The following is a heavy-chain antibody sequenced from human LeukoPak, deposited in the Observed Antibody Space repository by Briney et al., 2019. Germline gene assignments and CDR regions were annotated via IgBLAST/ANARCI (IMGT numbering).Heavy chain of an antibody. Sequence: SETLSLTCSVSGGSVSSRSHYWGWIRQSPGKGLEWIGTIYYSGTTFYNPSLQSRVSTSVDTSRDQFSLRLNSVTAADTAVYYCARRNDYDFWSGNQYYFDYWGLGTLVIVSS. V-gene: IGHV4-39*01. J-gene: IGHJ4*02. CDR3: ARRNDYDFWSGNQYYFDY. CDR1: GGSVSSRSHY. D-gene: IGHD3-3*01. CDR2: IYYSGTT.